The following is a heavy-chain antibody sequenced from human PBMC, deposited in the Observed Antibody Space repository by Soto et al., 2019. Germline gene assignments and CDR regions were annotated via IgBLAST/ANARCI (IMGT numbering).Heavy chain of an antibody. V-gene: IGHV3-21*02. CDR1: GFPFSSFS. CDR2: ISPGGNSV. J-gene: IGHJ4*02. CDR3: ARPRGPRGYDLSDY. D-gene: IGHD5-12*01. Sequence: EVQVVESGGGLVKPGGSLRLACAASGFPFSSFSWNWVRQAPGKGLEWVSSISPGGNSVYYTDSVKGRFTISRDNAKNSLYLQMNNLRAEDAAVYYCARPRGPRGYDLSDYWGQGTLVTVSS.